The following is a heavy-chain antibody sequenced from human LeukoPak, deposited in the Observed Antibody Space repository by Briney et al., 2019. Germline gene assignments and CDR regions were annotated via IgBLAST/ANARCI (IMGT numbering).Heavy chain of an antibody. J-gene: IGHJ4*02. CDR1: GFSFSNYS. D-gene: IGHD3-10*01. Sequence: PGGSLRLSCVVSGFSFSNYSMNWVRQAPGKGLEWVANIKQDGSEEYYVDSVKGRFTISRDNAKNSLYLQMNSLRAEDTAVYYCARDSSDYYGSGSYLPGNYWGQGTLVTVSS. V-gene: IGHV3-7*01. CDR3: ARDSSDYYGSGSYLPGNY. CDR2: IKQDGSEE.